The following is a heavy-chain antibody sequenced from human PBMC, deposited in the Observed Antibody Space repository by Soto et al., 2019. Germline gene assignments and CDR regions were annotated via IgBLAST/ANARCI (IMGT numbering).Heavy chain of an antibody. CDR1: GFRFSTYS. Sequence: GGSLRLSCAASGFRFSTYSLNWVRQAPGKGLEWVSYISSSGSTIYYADSVKGRFTISRDNAKNSLYLQMNSLRAEDTAVYYCARAGKYYDFWSGYYDYYYYRMDVWGQGTTVTVSS. CDR3: ARAGKYYDFWSGYYDYYYYRMDV. J-gene: IGHJ6*02. D-gene: IGHD3-3*01. V-gene: IGHV3-48*04. CDR2: ISSSGSTI.